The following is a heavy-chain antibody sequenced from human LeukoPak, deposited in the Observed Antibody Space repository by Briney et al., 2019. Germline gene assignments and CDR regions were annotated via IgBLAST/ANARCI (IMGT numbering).Heavy chain of an antibody. V-gene: IGHV7-4-1*02. CDR3: ARAVIVGATLGFDY. CDR1: GYTFTSYA. D-gene: IGHD1-26*01. Sequence: GASVTVSCKASGYTFTSYAMNWVRQAPGQGLEWMGWINTNTGNPTYAQGFTGRFVFSLDTSVSTAYLQISSLKAEDTAVYYCARAVIVGATLGFDYWGQGTLVTVSS. J-gene: IGHJ4*02. CDR2: INTNTGNP.